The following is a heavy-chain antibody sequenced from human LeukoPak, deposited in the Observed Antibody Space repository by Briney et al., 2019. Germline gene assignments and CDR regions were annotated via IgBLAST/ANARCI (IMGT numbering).Heavy chain of an antibody. V-gene: IGHV4-61*05. CDR1: GGSISSSSYY. D-gene: IGHD6-13*01. CDR3: ARVEGSSWYVRGRHNWFDP. Sequence: SETLSLTCTVSGGSISSSSYYWGWIRQPPGKGLEWIGYIYYSGSTNYNPSLKSRVTISVDTSKNQFSLKLSSVTAADTAVYYCARVEGSSWYVRGRHNWFDPWGQGTLVTVSS. J-gene: IGHJ5*02. CDR2: IYYSGST.